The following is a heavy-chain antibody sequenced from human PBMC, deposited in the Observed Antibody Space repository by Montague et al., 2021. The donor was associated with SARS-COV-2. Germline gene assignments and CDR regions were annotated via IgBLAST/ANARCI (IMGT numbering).Heavy chain of an antibody. Sequence: SETLSLTCTVPGGSISSYYWSWIRQPAGKGLEWIGRIYIRETATYNPSLTSRVIMSADTSKSQISLKLSSVTAADTAVYYCARGRRIAAGGTSYYGLDVWGQGTTVTVSS. D-gene: IGHD6-13*01. CDR3: ARGRRIAAGGTSYYGLDV. CDR2: IYIRETA. V-gene: IGHV4-4*07. J-gene: IGHJ6*02. CDR1: GGSISSYY.